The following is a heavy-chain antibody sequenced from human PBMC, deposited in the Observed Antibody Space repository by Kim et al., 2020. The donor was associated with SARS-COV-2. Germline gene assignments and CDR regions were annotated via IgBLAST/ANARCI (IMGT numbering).Heavy chain of an antibody. CDR1: GGSISSSSYY. J-gene: IGHJ6*02. CDR2: IYSRGST. CDR3: ARHRSSRWKPDYYYGMDV. Sequence: SETLSLTCTVSGGSISSSSYYWGWIRQPPGKGLEWIGSIYSRGSTYYNPSLKSRIIISVDTSKNQFSLRLSSMTAADTAVYYCARHRSSRWKPDYYYGMDVWGQGTTVTVSS. D-gene: IGHD6-13*01. V-gene: IGHV4-39*01.